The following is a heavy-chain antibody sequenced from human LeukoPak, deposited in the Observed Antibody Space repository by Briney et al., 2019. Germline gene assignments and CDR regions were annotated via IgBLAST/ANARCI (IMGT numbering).Heavy chain of an antibody. CDR3: ARDRLSSSSWYFDY. D-gene: IGHD6-13*01. Sequence: ETLSLTCTVSGGSISSSSYYWGWIRQPPGKGLEWVANIKQDGSEKYYVDSVKGRFTISRDNAKNSLYLQMNSLRAEDTAVYYCARDRLSSSSWYFDYWGQGTLVTVSS. CDR1: GGSISSSSYY. J-gene: IGHJ4*02. V-gene: IGHV3-7*01. CDR2: IKQDGSEK.